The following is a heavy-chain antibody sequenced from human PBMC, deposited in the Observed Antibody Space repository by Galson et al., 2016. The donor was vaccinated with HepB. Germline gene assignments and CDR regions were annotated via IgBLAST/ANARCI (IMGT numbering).Heavy chain of an antibody. J-gene: IGHJ4*02. Sequence: SLRLSCAASGFTFSSYGMHWVRQAPGKGLEWLAVIPHDGSDQNSADSVKGRFTISRDNSKNTVYLQMNSLKAEDTAVYYCAKVEYATQGAYFDYWGQGTLVTVSS. D-gene: IGHD2-8*02. V-gene: IGHV3-30*18. CDR3: AKVEYATQGAYFDY. CDR1: GFTFSSYG. CDR2: IPHDGSDQ.